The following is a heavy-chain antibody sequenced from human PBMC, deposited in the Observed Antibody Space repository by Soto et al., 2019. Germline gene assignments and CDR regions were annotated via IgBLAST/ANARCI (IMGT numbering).Heavy chain of an antibody. CDR2: IWYDGSNK. J-gene: IGHJ4*02. Sequence: QVQLVESGGGVVQPGRSLRLSCAASGFTFSSYGMHWVRQAPGKGLEWVAVIWYDGSNKYYADSVKGRFTISRDNSKNTLYLQMNSLRAEDTAVYYCARDAGYCSGGSGYSVPDYWGQEALVTVSS. V-gene: IGHV3-33*01. D-gene: IGHD2-15*01. CDR3: ARDAGYCSGGSGYSVPDY. CDR1: GFTFSSYG.